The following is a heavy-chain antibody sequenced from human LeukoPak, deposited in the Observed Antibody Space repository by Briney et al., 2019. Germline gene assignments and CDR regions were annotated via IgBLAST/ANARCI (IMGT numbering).Heavy chain of an antibody. Sequence: GASVKVSCKASGYAFTGYYMHWVRQAPGQGLEWMGWINPNSGGTNYAQKFQGRVTMTRDTSISTAYMELSRLRSDDTAVYYCARALPVRFSRGYWGQGTLVTVSS. CDR2: INPNSGGT. J-gene: IGHJ4*02. V-gene: IGHV1-2*02. CDR1: GYAFTGYY. CDR3: ARALPVRFSRGY. D-gene: IGHD3-3*01.